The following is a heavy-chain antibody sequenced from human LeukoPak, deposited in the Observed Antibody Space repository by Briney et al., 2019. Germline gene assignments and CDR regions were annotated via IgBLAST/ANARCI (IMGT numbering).Heavy chain of an antibody. CDR1: GGTFSSYA. Sequence: ASVNVSCKASGGTFSSYAISWVRQAPGQGLEWMGGIIPIFGTANYAQKFQGRVTITADESTSTAYMELSSLRSEDTAVYYCATGYCGSTSCPIDYWGQGTLVTVSS. J-gene: IGHJ4*02. CDR2: IIPIFGTA. CDR3: ATGYCGSTSCPIDY. V-gene: IGHV1-69*01. D-gene: IGHD2-2*01.